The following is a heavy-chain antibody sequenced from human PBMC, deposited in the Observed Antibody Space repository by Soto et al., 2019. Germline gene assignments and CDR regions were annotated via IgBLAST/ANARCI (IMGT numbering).Heavy chain of an antibody. CDR1: GYTFSSYC. CDR3: ARDRLRGYDSSGFYS. V-gene: IGHV1-18*01. Sequence: ASVKVSCKASGYTFSSYCINWVRQAPGQGLEWMGRINPSGGNRNFAQKFEDRVTMTTATSTNTVFLELRSLKSDDTAIYYCARDRLRGYDSSGFYSWGQGTMVTVSS. J-gene: IGHJ4*02. CDR2: INPSGGNR. D-gene: IGHD3-22*01.